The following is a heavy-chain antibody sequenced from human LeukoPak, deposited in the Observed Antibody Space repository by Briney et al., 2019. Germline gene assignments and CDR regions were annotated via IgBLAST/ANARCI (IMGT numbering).Heavy chain of an antibody. CDR1: GFTFRSYG. CDR2: IWFDGSNK. Sequence: GGSLRLSCAASGFTFRSYGMHWVRQAPGKGLEWVAVIWFDGSNKYYADSVKGRFTISRDNSKNTLYLQMNSLRAEDTSVYYCARVYCAGGSCYGPFDDWGQGTLVTVSS. V-gene: IGHV3-33*01. J-gene: IGHJ4*02. CDR3: ARVYCAGGSCYGPFDD. D-gene: IGHD2-15*01.